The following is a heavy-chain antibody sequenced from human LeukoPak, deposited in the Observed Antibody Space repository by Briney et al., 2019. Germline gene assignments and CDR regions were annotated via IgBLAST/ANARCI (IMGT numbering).Heavy chain of an antibody. D-gene: IGHD1-26*01. V-gene: IGHV4-30-4*01. Sequence: SQTLSLTCTVSGGSISSGDYYWSWIRQPPGKGLEWIGYIYYSGSTYYNPSLKSRVTISVDTSENQFSLKLSSVTAADTAVYYCASALVGATSPFFDYWGQGTLVTVSS. J-gene: IGHJ4*02. CDR2: IYYSGST. CDR3: ASALVGATSPFFDY. CDR1: GGSISSGDYY.